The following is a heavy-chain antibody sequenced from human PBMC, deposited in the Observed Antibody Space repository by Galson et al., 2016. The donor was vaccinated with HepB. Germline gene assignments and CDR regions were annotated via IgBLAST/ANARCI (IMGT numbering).Heavy chain of an antibody. J-gene: IGHJ3*02. CDR1: GITFSDSY. Sequence: SLRLSCAASGITFSDSYMTWIRQAPGKGLEWVANINQDGSEKSYMDSVKGRFTIPRDNAKNSLYLQMNSLRAEDTAVYYCAKNFGDYVGDTFDMWGQGTMVTVSS. CDR3: AKNFGDYVGDTFDM. CDR2: INQDGSEK. D-gene: IGHD4-17*01. V-gene: IGHV3-7*01.